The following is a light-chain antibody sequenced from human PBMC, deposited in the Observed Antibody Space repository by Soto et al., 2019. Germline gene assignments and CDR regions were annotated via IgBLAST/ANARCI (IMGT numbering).Light chain of an antibody. CDR3: LLYYGGALV. V-gene: IGLV7-43*01. J-gene: IGLJ2*01. CDR2: STT. CDR1: TGAVTSGYY. Sequence: QAVVTQEPSLTVSPGGTVTLTCASSTGAVTSGYYPNWFQQKPGQPPRTLIYSTTNKHPWTPARFSGSLLGGKAALTLSGVQPEDEAEYYCLLYYGGALVFGGGTKLTVL.